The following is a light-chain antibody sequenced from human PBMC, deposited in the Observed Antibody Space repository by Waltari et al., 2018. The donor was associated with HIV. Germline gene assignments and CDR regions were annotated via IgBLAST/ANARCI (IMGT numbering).Light chain of an antibody. CDR2: RDS. CDR1: VLAKKY. CDR3: YSAADNNGV. V-gene: IGLV3-27*01. J-gene: IGLJ3*02. Sequence: SYELTQPSSLSVSPGQTVRITCSGDVLAKKYARWFQQRPGQAPVLVIYRDSERPSWIPERFSGSSSGTTVTLTISGAQVEDEADYYCYSAADNNGVFGGGTKLTVL.